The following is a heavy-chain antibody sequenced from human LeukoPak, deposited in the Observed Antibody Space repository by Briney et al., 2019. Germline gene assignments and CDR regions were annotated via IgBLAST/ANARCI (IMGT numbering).Heavy chain of an antibody. CDR1: VSSNY. J-gene: IGHJ4*02. Sequence: GGSLRLSCAASVSSNYMSWVRQAPGKGLEWVSVIYSGGSTYYADSVKGRFTISRDNSKNTLYLQMNSLRAEDTAVYYCAKGGSSWSEIDYWGQGTLVTVSS. D-gene: IGHD6-13*01. CDR3: AKGGSSWSEIDY. V-gene: IGHV3-53*01. CDR2: IYSGGST.